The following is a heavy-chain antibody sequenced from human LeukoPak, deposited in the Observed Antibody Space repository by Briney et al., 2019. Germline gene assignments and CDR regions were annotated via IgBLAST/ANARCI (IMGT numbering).Heavy chain of an antibody. J-gene: IGHJ5*01. V-gene: IGHV3-48*01. Sequence: GGSLRLSCAASGFTFSTYSMNWFRQAPGKGLEWVSYITSSGSNIYYADSVKGRFTISRDNARNSLYLQMNSLRAEDTAVYYCEGDVYWSDTSCFYWFDPLGQGTLVTVSS. CDR2: ITSSGSNI. CDR3: EGDVYWSDTSCFYWFDP. CDR1: GFTFSTYS. D-gene: IGHD2-2*01.